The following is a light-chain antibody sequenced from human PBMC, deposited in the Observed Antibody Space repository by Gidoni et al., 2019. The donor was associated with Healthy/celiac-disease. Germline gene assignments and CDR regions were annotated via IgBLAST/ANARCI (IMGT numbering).Light chain of an antibody. V-gene: IGLV1-44*01. Sequence: QSVLTQPPSASGTPGQRVTISCSGSSSNIGSNPVNWYQQLPGTAPGLLIYSNNQRPSGVPDRFSASKSGTSASLAISGLQSEDEADYYCAAWDDSLHGYVVFGGGTKLTVL. CDR2: SNN. CDR1: SSNIGSNP. CDR3: AAWDDSLHGYVV. J-gene: IGLJ2*01.